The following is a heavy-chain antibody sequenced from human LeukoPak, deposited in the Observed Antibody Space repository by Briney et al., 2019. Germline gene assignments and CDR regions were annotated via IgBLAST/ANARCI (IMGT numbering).Heavy chain of an antibody. V-gene: IGHV1-18*01. D-gene: IGHD3/OR15-3a*01. J-gene: IGHJ5*02. CDR1: GYTFTSYG. Sequence: ASVKVSRKASGYTFTSYGISCVRQAPGQALEWMGWISAYNGNTNYAQKLQGRVTMTTDTSTSTAYMELRSLRSDDTAVYYCARCWTADDYRNWFDPWGQGTLVTVSS. CDR2: ISAYNGNT. CDR3: ARCWTADDYRNWFDP.